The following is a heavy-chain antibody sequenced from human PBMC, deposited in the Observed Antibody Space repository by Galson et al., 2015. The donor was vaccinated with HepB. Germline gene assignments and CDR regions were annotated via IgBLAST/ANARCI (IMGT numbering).Heavy chain of an antibody. J-gene: IGHJ4*02. D-gene: IGHD2-15*01. CDR2: ISYDGSNN. CDR1: GFTFGSSA. V-gene: IGHV3-30-3*01. CDR3: ARGYCSGGSCYSSGFDY. Sequence: SLRLSCAASGFTFGSSAMHWVRQAPGKGLEWVAVISYDGSNNYYADSVKGRFTISRDNSKNTLYLQMNSLRAEDTAVYYCARGYCSGGSCYSSGFDYWGQGTLVTVSS.